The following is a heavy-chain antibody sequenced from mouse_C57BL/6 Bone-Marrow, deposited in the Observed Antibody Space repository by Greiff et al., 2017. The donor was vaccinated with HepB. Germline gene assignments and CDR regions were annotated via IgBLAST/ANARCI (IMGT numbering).Heavy chain of an antibody. CDR1: GYTFTSYW. D-gene: IGHD2-5*01. J-gene: IGHJ2*01. CDR2: IYPGSGST. V-gene: IGHV1-55*01. Sequence: QVQLQQPGAELVKPGASVKMSCKASGYTFTSYWITWVKQRPGQGLEWIGDIYPGSGSTNYNEKFKSKATLTVDTSSSTAYMQLSSLTSEDSAVYYCASPCYYSNYACLDYWGQGTTLTVSS. CDR3: ASPCYYSNYACLDY.